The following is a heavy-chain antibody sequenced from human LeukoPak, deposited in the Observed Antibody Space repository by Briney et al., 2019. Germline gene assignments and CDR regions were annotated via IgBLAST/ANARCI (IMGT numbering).Heavy chain of an antibody. D-gene: IGHD6-19*01. CDR3: AREAAYSSGWYGYFRH. CDR2: IYYSGNT. CDR1: GGSISGYY. J-gene: IGHJ1*01. V-gene: IGHV4-59*01. Sequence: PSETLSLTCTVSGGSISGYYWSWIRQPPGKGLEWIGYIYYSGNTNYNPSLKSRVSISVDTSQNQFSLKLSSVTAADTAVYYCAREAAYSSGWYGYFRHWGQGTLVTVSS.